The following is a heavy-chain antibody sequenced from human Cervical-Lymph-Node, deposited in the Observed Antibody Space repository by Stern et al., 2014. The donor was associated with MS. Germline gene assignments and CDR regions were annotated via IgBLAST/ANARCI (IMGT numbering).Heavy chain of an antibody. CDR2: IIRPVGTA. CDR1: GG. D-gene: IGHD3-10*01. Sequence: VQLGQSGADVKKPGSSVRVSCKAYGGISWLRQAPGQGLEYMGGIIRPVGTAHYTQRFQGRLTIPADKSTNTTYMELFSLRSDDTAIYYCARGAGDNWFDPWGQGTLVSVSS. J-gene: IGHJ5*02. CDR3: ARGAGDNWFDP. V-gene: IGHV1-69*06.